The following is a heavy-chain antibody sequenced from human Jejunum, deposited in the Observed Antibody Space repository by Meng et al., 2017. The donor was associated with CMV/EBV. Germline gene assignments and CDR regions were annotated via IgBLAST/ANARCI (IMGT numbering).Heavy chain of an antibody. CDR3: AKSRGHWQFDL. J-gene: IGHJ2*01. CDR2: IGSSGIT. Sequence: CAASGLTFSTYGMSWVRQAPGKGPEWVSHIGSSGITNYADSVVGRFTISRDNSKNTLYLQMNSLRAEDTAVYYCAKSRGHWQFDLWGRGTLVTVSS. V-gene: IGHV3-23*01. D-gene: IGHD3-10*01. CDR1: GLTFSTYG.